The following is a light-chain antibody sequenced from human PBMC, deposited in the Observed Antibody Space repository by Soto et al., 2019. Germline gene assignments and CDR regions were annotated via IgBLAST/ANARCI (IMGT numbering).Light chain of an antibody. CDR1: QSISSY. Sequence: DIQMTQSPSSLSASVGDRVTITCRASQSISSYLNWYQQKPGKAPKLLIYAASSLQSGVPSRFSGSGSGTDFTLTISSLQTEDFATYYCPQSYSTPGTFGQGTKVEIK. CDR3: PQSYSTPGT. V-gene: IGKV1-39*01. CDR2: AAS. J-gene: IGKJ1*01.